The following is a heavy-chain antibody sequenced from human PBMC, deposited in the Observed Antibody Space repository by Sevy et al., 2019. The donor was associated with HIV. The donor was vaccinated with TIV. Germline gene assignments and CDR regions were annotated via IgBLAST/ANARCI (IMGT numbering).Heavy chain of an antibody. CDR2: IRPYNGNT. Sequence: ASVKVSCTASGYIFMNYGISWVRQAPGQGLEWMGGIRPYNGNTDYAQKLQGRVTVTTDTSTTTAYMELRSLRSDDTALYYCARLLGSTEFGYYFDYWGQGTLVTVSS. CDR3: ARLLGSTEFGYYFDY. J-gene: IGHJ4*02. CDR1: GYIFMNYG. D-gene: IGHD1-26*01. V-gene: IGHV1-18*01.